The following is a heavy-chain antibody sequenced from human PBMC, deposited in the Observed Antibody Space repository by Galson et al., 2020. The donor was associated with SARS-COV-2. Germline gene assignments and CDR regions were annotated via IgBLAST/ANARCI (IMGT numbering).Heavy chain of an antibody. J-gene: IGHJ5*02. D-gene: IGHD3-10*01. CDR1: GGSISSGGYY. CDR2: IYYSGST. V-gene: IGHV4-31*03. CDR3: ARGSMVRGSEAWFDP. Sequence: SETLSLTCTVSGGSISSGGYYWSWIRQHPGKGLEWIGYIYYSGSTYYNPSLKSRVTISVDTSKNQFSLTLSSVTAADTAVYYCARGSMVRGSEAWFDPWGQGTLVTVSS.